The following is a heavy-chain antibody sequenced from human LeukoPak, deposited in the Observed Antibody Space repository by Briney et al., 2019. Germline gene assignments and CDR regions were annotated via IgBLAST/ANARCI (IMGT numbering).Heavy chain of an antibody. CDR1: GFTFSSYA. CDR2: ISDSGGST. D-gene: IGHD4-11*01. Sequence: PGGSLRLSCAASGFTFSSYAMSWVRQAPGKGLEWVSAISDSGGSTYYADSVKGRFTISRDNSKNTLYLQMNSLRAEDTAVYYCAKDGLPTLHPFDYWGQGTLVTVSS. CDR3: AKDGLPTLHPFDY. V-gene: IGHV3-23*01. J-gene: IGHJ4*02.